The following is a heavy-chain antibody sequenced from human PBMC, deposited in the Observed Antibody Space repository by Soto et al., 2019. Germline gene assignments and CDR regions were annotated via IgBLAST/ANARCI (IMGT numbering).Heavy chain of an antibody. Sequence: SETLSLTCAVYGGSFSGYYWSWIRQPPGKGLEWIGEINQSGSTNYNPSPKSRVTISVDTSKNSFSLKLSSVTAADTAVYYCAGRSWQYGGSVIGFDYWGQGTLVTVSS. J-gene: IGHJ4*02. CDR1: GGSFSGYY. D-gene: IGHD5-12*01. V-gene: IGHV4-34*01. CDR2: INQSGST. CDR3: AGRSWQYGGSVIGFDY.